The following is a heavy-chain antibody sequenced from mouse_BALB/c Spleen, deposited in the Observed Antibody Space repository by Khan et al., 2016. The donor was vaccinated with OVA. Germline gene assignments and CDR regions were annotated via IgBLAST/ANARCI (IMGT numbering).Heavy chain of an antibody. J-gene: IGHJ2*01. CDR2: ILPGSGSR. Sequence: VKLQESGAELMKPGASVKISCKATGYTFSGYWLEWVKQRPGHGLEWIGEILPGSGSRNYNEKFKGKATFTADISSKTTYMKLSSLTSEDSAVHYCARVNYGSRDYFDYWGQGTTLTVSS. CDR3: ARVNYGSRDYFDY. CDR1: GYTFSGYW. D-gene: IGHD1-1*01. V-gene: IGHV1-9*01.